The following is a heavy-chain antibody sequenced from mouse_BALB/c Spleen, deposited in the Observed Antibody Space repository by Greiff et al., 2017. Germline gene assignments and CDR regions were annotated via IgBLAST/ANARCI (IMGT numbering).Heavy chain of an antibody. CDR2: ISSGGST. CDR3: AREGGYGAMDY. J-gene: IGHJ4*01. D-gene: IGHD2-10*02. Sequence: EVQVVESGGGLVKPGGSLKLSCAASGFTFSSYAMSWVRQTPEKRLEWVASISSGGSTYYPDSVKGRFTISRDNARNILYLQMSSLRSEDTAMYYCAREGGYGAMDYWGQGTSVTVSS. CDR1: GFTFSSYA. V-gene: IGHV5-6-5*01.